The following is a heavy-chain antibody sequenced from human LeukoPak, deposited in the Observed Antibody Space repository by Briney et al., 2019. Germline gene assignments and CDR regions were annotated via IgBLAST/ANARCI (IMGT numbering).Heavy chain of an antibody. D-gene: IGHD5-24*01. CDR1: GGSFSGYY. CDR2: INHSGST. J-gene: IGHJ4*02. CDR3: ARAPGATDGYNYDY. V-gene: IGHV4-34*01. Sequence: SVTLSLTCAVYGGSFSGYYWSWIRQPPGKGLEWIGEINHSGSTNYNPSLKSRVTISVDTSKNQFSLKLSSVTAADTAVYYCARAPGATDGYNYDYWGQGTLVTVSS.